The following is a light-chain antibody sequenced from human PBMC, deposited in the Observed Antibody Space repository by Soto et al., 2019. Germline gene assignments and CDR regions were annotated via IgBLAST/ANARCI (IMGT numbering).Light chain of an antibody. CDR3: QQLNSYPRIT. Sequence: DIQMTPSPSTLSGSVGDRVTITCRGSQGISSYLAWYQQKPGKAPKLLIYAASTLQSGVPSRFSGSGSGTEFTLTISSLQPEDFATYYCQQLNSYPRITFGQGTRLEI. CDR2: AAS. CDR1: QGISSY. J-gene: IGKJ5*01. V-gene: IGKV1-9*01.